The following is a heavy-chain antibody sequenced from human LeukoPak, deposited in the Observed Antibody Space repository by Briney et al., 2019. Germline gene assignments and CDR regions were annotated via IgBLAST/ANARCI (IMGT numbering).Heavy chain of an antibody. CDR1: GFSFSSYA. Sequence: GGSLRLSCAASGFSFSSYAMHWVRQAPGKGLEWVAVIWYDGSNKYYGDSVKGRFTISRDNSKNTLYLQMNSLRAEDTAVYYCAREYSSSPLFDYWGQGTLVTVSS. J-gene: IGHJ4*02. CDR2: IWYDGSNK. V-gene: IGHV3-33*01. D-gene: IGHD6-13*01. CDR3: AREYSSSPLFDY.